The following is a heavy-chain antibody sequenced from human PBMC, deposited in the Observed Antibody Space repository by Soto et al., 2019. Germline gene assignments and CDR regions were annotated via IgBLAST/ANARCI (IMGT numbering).Heavy chain of an antibody. CDR2: IKSKTDGGTT. CDR3: TTAPGEGSLQFDY. CDR1: GFTFSNVW. D-gene: IGHD3-16*01. Sequence: GGSLRLSCAASGFTFSNVWMSWVRQAPGKGREWVGRIKSKTDGGTTGYAAPVKGRFTSSGYDSKNTLYLQKNSLKTGDTAVYYCTTAPGEGSLQFDYWGQGTLVTVSS. V-gene: IGHV3-15*01. J-gene: IGHJ4*02.